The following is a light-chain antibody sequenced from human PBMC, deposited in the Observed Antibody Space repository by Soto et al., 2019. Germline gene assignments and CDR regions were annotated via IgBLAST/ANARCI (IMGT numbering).Light chain of an antibody. J-gene: IGLJ2*01. CDR1: SSDVGGYNY. Sequence: QSALTQPASVSGSPGQSIAISCTGTSSDVGGYNYVSWYQQHPGKAPKLMIYDVSARPSGVSNRFSGSKSDNTASLTISGLQAEDGAEYYCSSYTTSNTVVFGGGTKLTV. V-gene: IGLV2-14*01. CDR3: SSYTTSNTVV. CDR2: DVS.